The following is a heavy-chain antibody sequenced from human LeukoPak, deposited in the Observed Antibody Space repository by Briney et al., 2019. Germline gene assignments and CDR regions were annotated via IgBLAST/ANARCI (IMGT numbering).Heavy chain of an antibody. D-gene: IGHD2-8*01. CDR3: ARAPYCTNGVCYGEFDY. CDR1: GGSISSCY. J-gene: IGHJ4*02. Sequence: SETLSLTCTVSGGSISSCYWSWIRQPPGKGLEWIGYIYYSGSTNYNPSLKSRVTISVDTSKNQFSLKLSSVTAADTAVYYCARAPYCTNGVCYGEFDYWGQGTLVTVSS. V-gene: IGHV4-59*01. CDR2: IYYSGST.